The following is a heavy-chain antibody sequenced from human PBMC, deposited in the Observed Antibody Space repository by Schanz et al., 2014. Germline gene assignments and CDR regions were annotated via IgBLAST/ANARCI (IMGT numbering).Heavy chain of an antibody. CDR1: GYTFTSYG. D-gene: IGHD3-3*01. J-gene: IGHJ4*02. CDR3: ARDRRFFDRDDLYYFDS. Sequence: QVQLVQSGAEVKKPGASVKVSCKASGYTFTSYGISWVRQAPGQGLEWMGWISAYNGNTKYPQKVQGRVTMTADTSTNTAYMELRSLRSDDTAVYYCARDRRFFDRDDLYYFDSWGQGTLVTVSS. V-gene: IGHV1-18*01. CDR2: ISAYNGNT.